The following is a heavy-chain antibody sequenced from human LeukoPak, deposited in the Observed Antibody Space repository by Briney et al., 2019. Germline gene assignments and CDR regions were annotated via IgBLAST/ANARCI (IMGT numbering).Heavy chain of an antibody. J-gene: IGHJ4*02. V-gene: IGHV3-66*01. D-gene: IGHD4-17*01. CDR1: GFTVSSNY. CDR2: IYSGGST. CDR3: ARAPKTPHDYGGWIDY. Sequence: GGSLRLSCAASGFTVSSNYMSWVRQAPGKGLEWVSVIYSGGSTYYADSVKGRFTISRDNSKNTLHLQMNSLRAEDTAVYYCARAPKTPHDYGGWIDYWGQGTLVTVSS.